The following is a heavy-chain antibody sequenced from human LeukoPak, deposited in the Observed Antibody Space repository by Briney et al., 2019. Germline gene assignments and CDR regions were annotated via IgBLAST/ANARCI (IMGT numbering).Heavy chain of an antibody. D-gene: IGHD3-10*01. CDR2: INPNSGGT. V-gene: IGHV1-2*02. CDR1: RYTFTGYY. J-gene: IGHJ6*02. CDR3: ARGGSMVRGVTTYYYYGMDV. Sequence: ASVKVSCKASRYTFTGYYMHWVRQAPGQGLEWMGWINPNSGGTNYAQKFQGRVTMTRDTSISTAYMELSRLRSDDTAVYYCARGGSMVRGVTTYYYYGMDVWGQGTTVTVSS.